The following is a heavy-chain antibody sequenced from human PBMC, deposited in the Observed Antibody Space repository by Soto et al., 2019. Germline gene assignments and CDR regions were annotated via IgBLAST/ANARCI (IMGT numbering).Heavy chain of an antibody. CDR1: GFTFSSYA. V-gene: IGHV3-23*01. Sequence: GGSLRLSCAASGFTFSSYAMSWVRQAPGKGLEWVSAISGSGGSTYYADSVKGRFTISRDNSKNTLYLQMNSLRAEDTAVYYCAKGLFGSSWGDGYYYYGMDVWGQGTTVTVSS. CDR2: ISGSGGST. J-gene: IGHJ6*02. D-gene: IGHD6-13*01. CDR3: AKGLFGSSWGDGYYYYGMDV.